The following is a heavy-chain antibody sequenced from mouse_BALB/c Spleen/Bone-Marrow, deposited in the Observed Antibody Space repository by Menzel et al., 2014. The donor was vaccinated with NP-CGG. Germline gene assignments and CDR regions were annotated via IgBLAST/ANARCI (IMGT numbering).Heavy chain of an antibody. V-gene: IGHV1-80*01. CDR1: GYAFSTYW. CDR2: IYPGNDNA. Sequence: QVQLKESGAELVRPGSSVKISCKASGYAFSTYWMNWVKQRPGQGLEWIGQIYPGNDNADYNGKFKDKATLTADKSSRTAYMHLSSLTSEDSAVYFCSRGGNYGTYWGQGTLVTVSA. D-gene: IGHD2-1*01. CDR3: SRGGNYGTY. J-gene: IGHJ3*01.